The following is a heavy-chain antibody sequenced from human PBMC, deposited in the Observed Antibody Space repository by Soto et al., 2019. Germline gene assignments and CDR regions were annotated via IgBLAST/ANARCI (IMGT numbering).Heavy chain of an antibody. CDR2: IGGTAIST. V-gene: IGHV3-23*01. J-gene: IGHJ3*02. D-gene: IGHD3-22*01. CDR1: GFSLSNYA. Sequence: GGSLRLACAASGFSLSNYAMTWVRQAPGKGLEWVSCIGGTAISTYYADSMKGRFTISRDNSKNTLYLQMNSLRPEDTAVYYCAKNSYDSRRAASDIWGQGTLVTVSS. CDR3: AKNSYDSRRAASDI.